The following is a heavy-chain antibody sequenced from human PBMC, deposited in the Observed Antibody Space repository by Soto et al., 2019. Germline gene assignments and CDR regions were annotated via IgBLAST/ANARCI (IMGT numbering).Heavy chain of an antibody. D-gene: IGHD3-10*01. J-gene: IGHJ6*02. CDR3: ARGDFGEGGMDV. CDR1: GGSISSCVYY. Sequence: QVQLQESGPGLVKPSQTLSLTCTVSGGSISSCVYYWSWIRQHPGKGLEWIGYIYYSGSTYYNPSPTSRVTISVETSKNQFALKLSSVTAADTAVYYCARGDFGEGGMDVWGQETTLTASS. CDR2: IYYSGST. V-gene: IGHV4-31*03.